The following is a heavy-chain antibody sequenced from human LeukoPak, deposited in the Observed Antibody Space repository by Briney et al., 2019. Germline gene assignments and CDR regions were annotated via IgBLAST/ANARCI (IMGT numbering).Heavy chain of an antibody. CDR1: GGSISSRSYF. J-gene: IGHJ4*02. CDR3: ARLIGSTDFDY. V-gene: IGHV4-39*01. Sequence: SETLSLTCTVSGGSISSRSYFWGWIRQPPGEGLEWIGSIYYSGSTYYNPSLKSRVTISADTSKNQFSLKLNSVTAADTAVYYYARLIGSTDFDYWGQGTLVTVSS. CDR2: IYYSGST. D-gene: IGHD2-21*01.